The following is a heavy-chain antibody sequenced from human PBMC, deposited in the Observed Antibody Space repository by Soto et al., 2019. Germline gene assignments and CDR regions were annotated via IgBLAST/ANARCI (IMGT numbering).Heavy chain of an antibody. CDR1: GFSLTTRGVG. V-gene: IGHV2-5*02. Sequence: QITLKESGPTLVKPTQTLTLTCTFSGFSLTTRGVGVGWIRQPPGKALECLALIYWDDDKRYSPSLQSRLSITKDTPKNQVVLTMTNVDPVDTATYYCAHIPKYYQYDCFDPWGQGTLVSVSS. CDR2: IYWDDDK. D-gene: IGHD3-16*01. CDR3: AHIPKYYQYDCFDP. J-gene: IGHJ5*02.